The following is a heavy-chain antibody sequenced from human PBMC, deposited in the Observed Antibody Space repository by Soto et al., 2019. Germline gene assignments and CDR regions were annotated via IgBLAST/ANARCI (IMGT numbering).Heavy chain of an antibody. J-gene: IGHJ4*02. D-gene: IGHD6-13*01. V-gene: IGHV3-30*18. CDR2: ISYDGSNK. CDR3: AKGSSWYSGGGGVGY. CDR1: GFTFSSYG. Sequence: QVQLVESGGGVVQPGRSLRLSCAASGFTFSSYGMHWVRQAPGKGLEWVAVISYDGSNKYYADSVKGRFTISRDNSKNTLYLQMNSLRAEDRAVYYCAKGSSWYSGGGGVGYWGQGTLVTVSS.